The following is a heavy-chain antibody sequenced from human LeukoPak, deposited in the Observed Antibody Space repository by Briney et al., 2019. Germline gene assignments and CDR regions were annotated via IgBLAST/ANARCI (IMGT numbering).Heavy chain of an antibody. J-gene: IGHJ4*02. CDR2: ISSSGFNI. D-gene: IGHD3-10*01. V-gene: IGHV3-48*03. CDR1: GFTFTSYE. CDR3: ASYGSGTMGY. Sequence: GALRLSCAASGFTFTSYEMNWVRQAPGKGLEWVSYISSSGFNIYYADSVKGRFTISRDNAKNSLYLQMNSLRAEDTAVYYCASYGSGTMGYWGQGTLVTVSS.